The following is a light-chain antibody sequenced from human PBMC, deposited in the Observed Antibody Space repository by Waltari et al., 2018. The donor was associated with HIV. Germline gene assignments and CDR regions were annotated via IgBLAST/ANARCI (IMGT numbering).Light chain of an antibody. CDR3: QSADSSDTYSWV. J-gene: IGLJ3*02. CDR1: ALPKQY. Sequence: SYELTQPPSVSVSPGQTARITCSGDALPKQYAYRYQQKPGQAPVLVIYKDSERPSGIPERVSGSSSGTTVTLTISGVQAEDEADYYCQSADSSDTYSWVFGGGTKLTVL. V-gene: IGLV3-25*03. CDR2: KDS.